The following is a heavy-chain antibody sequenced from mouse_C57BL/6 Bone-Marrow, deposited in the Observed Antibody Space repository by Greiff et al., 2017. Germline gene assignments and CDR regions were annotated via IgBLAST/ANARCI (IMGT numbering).Heavy chain of an antibody. CDR3: ARSTTVGYAMDY. D-gene: IGHD1-1*01. V-gene: IGHV5-4*03. Sequence: EVKLMESGGGLVTPGGSLKLSCAASGFTFSSYAMSWVRQTPEKRLEWVATISDGGSYTYYPDNVKGRFTISRDNAKNNLYLQMSHLKSEDTAMYYCARSTTVGYAMDYWGQGTSVTVSS. CDR2: ISDGGSYT. J-gene: IGHJ4*01. CDR1: GFTFSSYA.